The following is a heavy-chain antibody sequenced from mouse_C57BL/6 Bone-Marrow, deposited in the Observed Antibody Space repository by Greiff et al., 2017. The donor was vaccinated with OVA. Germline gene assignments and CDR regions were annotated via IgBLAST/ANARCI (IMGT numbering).Heavy chain of an antibody. CDR3: ARRELYYGGIDY. J-gene: IGHJ3*01. CDR2: IHPNSGST. V-gene: IGHV1-64*01. Sequence: VQLQQPGAELVKPGASVKLSCKASGYTFTSYWMHWVKQRPGQGLEWIGMIHPNSGSTNYNEKFKSKATLTVDKSSSTAYMQLSSLTSEDSAVYCCARRELYYGGIDYWGQGTLVTVSA. D-gene: IGHD1-1*01. CDR1: GYTFTSYW.